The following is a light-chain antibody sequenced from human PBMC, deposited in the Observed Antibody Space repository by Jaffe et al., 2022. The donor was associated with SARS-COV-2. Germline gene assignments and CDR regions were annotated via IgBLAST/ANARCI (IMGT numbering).Light chain of an antibody. CDR2: DAS. CDR1: QVISNH. CDR3: QRYDDAPLT. V-gene: IGKV1-27*01. Sequence: DIQMTQSPSSLSASVGDRVTITCRPSQVISNHLAWYQQKPGKLPKLLIHDASTLQSGVPSRFSGSGSGTEFTLTISSLQPEDVATYYCQRYDDAPLTFGGGTKVEIK. J-gene: IGKJ4*01.